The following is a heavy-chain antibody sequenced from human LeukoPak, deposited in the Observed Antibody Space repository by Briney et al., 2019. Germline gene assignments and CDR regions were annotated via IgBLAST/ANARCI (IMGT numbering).Heavy chain of an antibody. D-gene: IGHD4-23*01. J-gene: IGHJ2*01. Sequence: TLSLTCTVSGGSISSGGYYWSWIRQHPGKGLEWIGYIYYSGSTYYNPSLKSRVTISVDTSKNQFSLKLSSVTAADTAVYYCARDRYTVVSWYFDLWGRGTLVTVSS. CDR3: ARDRYTVVSWYFDL. CDR1: GGSISSGGYY. V-gene: IGHV4-31*03. CDR2: IYYSGST.